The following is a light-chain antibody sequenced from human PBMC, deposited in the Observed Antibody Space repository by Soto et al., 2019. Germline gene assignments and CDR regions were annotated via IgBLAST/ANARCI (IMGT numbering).Light chain of an antibody. CDR3: YSYAGSSTGV. J-gene: IGLJ3*02. Sequence: QSALTQPASVSGSPGQSITISCTGTSSDVGSSNLVSWYQQHPGKAPKLMIYECSKRPSGVSDLFSGSKTGNTASLTISGLQAEDVGDYYCYSYAGSSTGVFGGGTKLTVL. CDR2: ECS. V-gene: IGLV2-23*01. CDR1: SSDVGSSNL.